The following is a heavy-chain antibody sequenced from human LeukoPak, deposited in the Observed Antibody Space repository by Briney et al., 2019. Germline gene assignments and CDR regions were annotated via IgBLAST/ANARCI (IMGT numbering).Heavy chain of an antibody. V-gene: IGHV3-23*01. D-gene: IGHD6-19*01. CDR1: GFTFSSYA. CDR3: ANNSPYSSGTVDY. CDR2: ISGSGGST. J-gene: IGHJ4*02. Sequence: PGGSLRLSCAASGFTFSSYAMSWVRQAPGKGLEWVSAISGSGGSTYYADSVKGRFTISRDNSKNTLYLQMNSLRAQDTAVNYCANNSPYSSGTVDYWGQGTLVTVSS.